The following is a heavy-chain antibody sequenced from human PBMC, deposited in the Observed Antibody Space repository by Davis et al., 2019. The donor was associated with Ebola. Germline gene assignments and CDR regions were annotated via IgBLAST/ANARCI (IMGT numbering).Heavy chain of an antibody. Sequence: GESLKISCAASGFTFSSYGMHWVRQAPGKGLEWVAVISYDGSNKYYADSVKGRFTISRDNSKNTLYLQMNSLRAEDTAVYYCAKGPDILLAWVDVWGKGTTVTVSS. V-gene: IGHV3-30*18. J-gene: IGHJ6*04. CDR3: AKGPDILLAWVDV. CDR1: GFTFSSYG. D-gene: IGHD3-9*01. CDR2: ISYDGSNK.